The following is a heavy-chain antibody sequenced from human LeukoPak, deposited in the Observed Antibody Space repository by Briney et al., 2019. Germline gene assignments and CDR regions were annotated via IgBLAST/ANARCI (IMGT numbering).Heavy chain of an antibody. CDR1: GFTFGDYA. Sequence: GGSLRLSCTASGFTFGDYAMSWVRQAPGKGLEWVSGISSGGKGTYYAVSVKGRYTISRDNSNNMLFLQMNSLRVEDTAAYYCAKDRDQSFWSGSGAFDIWGHGTMVTVSS. D-gene: IGHD3-3*01. J-gene: IGHJ3*02. CDR2: ISSGGKGT. V-gene: IGHV3-23*01. CDR3: AKDRDQSFWSGSGAFDI.